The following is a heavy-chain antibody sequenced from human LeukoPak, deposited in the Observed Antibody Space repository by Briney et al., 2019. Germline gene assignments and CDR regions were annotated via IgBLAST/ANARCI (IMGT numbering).Heavy chain of an antibody. CDR1: GFSFSNSW. J-gene: IGHJ4*02. V-gene: IGHV3-7*01. CDR2: INQDGSEK. D-gene: IGHD3-22*01. CDR3: ARWRYFDSSGYYYYFDY. Sequence: GGSLRLSCAASGFSFSNSWMTWVRQAPGKGLEWVANINQDGSEKYNVDSVKGRFTISRDNAKNSLYLQMNSLRAEDTAVYYCARWRYFDSSGYYYYFDYWGQGTLVTVSS.